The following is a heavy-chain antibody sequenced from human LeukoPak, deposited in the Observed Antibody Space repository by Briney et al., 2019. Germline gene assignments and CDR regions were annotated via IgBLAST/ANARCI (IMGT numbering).Heavy chain of an antibody. V-gene: IGHV3-23*01. J-gene: IGHJ4*02. CDR2: ISNSGGTT. CDR1: GFTFRNYA. Sequence: ESGGSLRLSCATSGFTFRNYAMSWVRQAPGKGLEWVSCISNSGGTTYHADSVKGWFAISRDTSKNTLYLQMNSLRSDDTAVYYCARALKDTAMVNLIDYWGQGTLVTVSS. CDR3: ARALKDTAMVNLIDY. D-gene: IGHD5-18*01.